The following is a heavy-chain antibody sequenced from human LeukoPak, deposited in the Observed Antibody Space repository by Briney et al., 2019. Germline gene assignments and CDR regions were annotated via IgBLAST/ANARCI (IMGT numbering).Heavy chain of an antibody. D-gene: IGHD3-22*01. V-gene: IGHV4-39*07. CDR2: MSYSGRT. Sequence: SETLSLTCTVSGGSISISNYYWGWIRQPPGKGLEWIGSMSYSGRTYYNPSLKTQVTVSLDTSKNQFSLKLSSVTAADTAVYYCARETIDITVTVVVRMGDAFDIWGQGTMITVSS. J-gene: IGHJ3*02. CDR1: GGSISISNYY. CDR3: ARETIDITVTVVVRMGDAFDI.